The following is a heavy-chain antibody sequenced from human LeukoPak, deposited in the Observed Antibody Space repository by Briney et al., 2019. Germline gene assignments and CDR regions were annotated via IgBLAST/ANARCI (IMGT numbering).Heavy chain of an antibody. CDR2: IKQDGNEK. V-gene: IGHV3-7*01. CDR3: ARDRYSQY. D-gene: IGHD1-14*01. J-gene: IGHJ1*01. CDR1: GFTFSNYW. Sequence: GGSLRLSCAASGFTFSNYWMSWVRQVPGKGLEWVANIKQDGNEKHYVDSVKGRFTISRDNAKNSLYLQMNSLRVEDTAVYYCARDRYSQYWGQGTLVIVSS.